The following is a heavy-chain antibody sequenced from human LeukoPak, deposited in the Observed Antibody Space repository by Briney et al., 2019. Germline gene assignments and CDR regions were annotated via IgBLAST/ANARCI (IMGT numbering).Heavy chain of an antibody. CDR3: ARRPFPPTTVTTSYYYMDV. Sequence: PRGSLRHSCAAPGFTFSNYRMNSVRQAPAKVLEWVSSISSTSSYIYYADSVKGRFTIDRDNAKKSLYMQLNSLRAEDTAVYYCARRPFPPTTVTTSYYYMDVWGKGATVTVSS. CDR1: GFTFSNYR. V-gene: IGHV3-21*01. CDR2: ISSTSSYI. D-gene: IGHD4-11*01. J-gene: IGHJ6*03.